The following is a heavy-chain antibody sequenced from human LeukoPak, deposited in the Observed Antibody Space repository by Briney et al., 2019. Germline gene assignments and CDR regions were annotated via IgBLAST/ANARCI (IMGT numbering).Heavy chain of an antibody. CDR3: AKDAGATGIDYYYYYMDV. V-gene: IGHV3-23*01. CDR2: IGGSGGGT. CDR1: GITFSSYG. J-gene: IGHJ6*03. D-gene: IGHD1-26*01. Sequence: GGTLRLSCAASGITFSSYGMSWVRQAPGKGLEWVAWIGGSGGGTSYVDSVKGRFTISRDNSNNMVYLQMNSLRAEDTAIYYCAKDAGATGIDYYYYYMDVWGKGTTVTISS.